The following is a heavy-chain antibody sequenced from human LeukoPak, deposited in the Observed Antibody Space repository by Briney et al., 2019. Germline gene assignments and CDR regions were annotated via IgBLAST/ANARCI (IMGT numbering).Heavy chain of an antibody. CDR3: ARGLGGYSSSWYRVAGDWFDP. Sequence: SETLSLTCTVSGGSISSYYWSWIRQPPGKGLEWIGYIYYSGSTNYNPSLKSRVTISVDTSMNQFSLKLSSVTAADTAVYYCARGLGGYSSSWYRVAGDWFDPWGQGTLVTVSS. CDR2: IYYSGST. V-gene: IGHV4-59*01. J-gene: IGHJ5*02. D-gene: IGHD6-13*01. CDR1: GGSISSYY.